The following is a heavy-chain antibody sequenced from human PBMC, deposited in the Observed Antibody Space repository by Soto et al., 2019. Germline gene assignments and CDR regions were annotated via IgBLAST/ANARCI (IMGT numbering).Heavy chain of an antibody. CDR2: IYYTGSA. D-gene: IGHD3-22*01. Sequence: QVQLQESGPGLVKPSQTLSLACSVSGDSISSGYKYWSWIRQHPGKGLEWIGDIYYTGSAYYNPSLKSRLTISVDTSKNQFSLRLNSVTAADMAVYYCARAPSSSGYCFDSWGQGILVTVSS. V-gene: IGHV4-31*03. J-gene: IGHJ4*02. CDR3: ARAPSSSGYCFDS. CDR1: GDSISSGYKY.